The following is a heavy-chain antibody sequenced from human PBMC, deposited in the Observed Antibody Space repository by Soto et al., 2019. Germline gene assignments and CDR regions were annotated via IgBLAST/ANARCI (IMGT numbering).Heavy chain of an antibody. D-gene: IGHD3-9*01. CDR1: GGSISSYY. V-gene: IGHV4-59*01. CDR3: ARGDDILTGYYGPADY. J-gene: IGHJ4*02. CDR2: IYYSGST. Sequence: SETLSLTCTVSGGSISSYYWSWIRQPPGKGLEWIGYIYYSGSTNYNPSLKSRVTISVDTSKNQFSLKLSSVTAADTAVYYCARGDDILTGYYGPADYWGQETLVTVSS.